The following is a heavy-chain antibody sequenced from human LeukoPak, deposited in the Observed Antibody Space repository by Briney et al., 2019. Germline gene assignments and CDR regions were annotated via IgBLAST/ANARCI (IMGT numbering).Heavy chain of an antibody. CDR3: AAAVDFLSGYWLDY. Sequence: SVKVSCKASGFTFTSSAMQWVRQARGQRLEWIGWIVVGSGNTNYAQKFQERVTITRDMSTSTAYMELSSLRSEDTAVYYCAAAVDFLSGYWLDYWGQGTLVTVSS. J-gene: IGHJ4*02. CDR1: GFTFTSSA. CDR2: IVVGSGNT. V-gene: IGHV1-58*02. D-gene: IGHD3-3*01.